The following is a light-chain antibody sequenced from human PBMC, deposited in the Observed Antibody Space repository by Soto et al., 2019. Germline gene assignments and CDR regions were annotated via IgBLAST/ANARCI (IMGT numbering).Light chain of an antibody. J-gene: IGLJ2*01. V-gene: IGLV2-8*01. Sequence: QSALTQPPSASGSPGQSVTISCTGAASNVGGYNFVSWYQQFPGKAPKLIISEFRERPSGVPDRFSGSKSGTTASLTISGLQAEDEADYYCSSYAGSNNVIFGGGTKLTVL. CDR2: EFR. CDR3: SSYAGSNNVI. CDR1: ASNVGGYNF.